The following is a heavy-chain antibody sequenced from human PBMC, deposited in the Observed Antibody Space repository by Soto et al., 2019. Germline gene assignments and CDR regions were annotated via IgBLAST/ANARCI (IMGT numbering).Heavy chain of an antibody. D-gene: IGHD4-17*01. Sequence: SGPTLVKPTQTLTLPCTFSGFSLSTSGVGVGWIRQPPGKALEWLALIYWNDDKRYSPSLKSRLTITKDTSKNQVVLTMTNMDPVDTATYYCAHSKDLYGDYGEWFDPWGQGTLVTVSS. CDR2: IYWNDDK. CDR3: AHSKDLYGDYGEWFDP. J-gene: IGHJ5*02. V-gene: IGHV2-5*01. CDR1: GFSLSTSGVG.